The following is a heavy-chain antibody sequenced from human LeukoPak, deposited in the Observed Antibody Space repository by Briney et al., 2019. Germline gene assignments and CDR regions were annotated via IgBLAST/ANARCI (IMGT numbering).Heavy chain of an antibody. Sequence: SETLSLTCTVSGGSISSGDYYWSWIRQPPGKGLEWIGYIYYSGSTYYNPSLKSRVTISVDTSKNQFTLKLSSVTAADTALYYCDRVRVATTFDYWGQGTLVTVSS. J-gene: IGHJ4*02. V-gene: IGHV4-30-4*01. D-gene: IGHD5-12*01. CDR1: GGSISSGDYY. CDR2: IYYSGST. CDR3: DRVRVATTFDY.